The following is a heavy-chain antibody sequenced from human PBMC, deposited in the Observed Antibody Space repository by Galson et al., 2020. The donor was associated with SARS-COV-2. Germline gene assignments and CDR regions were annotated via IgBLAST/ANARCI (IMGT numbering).Heavy chain of an antibody. Sequence: SETLSLTCTVSGGSLSSSSYYWGWIRQPPGEGPEWIGSIYYSESNYYNPSLTSRVTMSVDTSKNQFSLKLSSVTAADTAVYYCARQILTGYYSFYYFDYWGQGTLVTVSS. V-gene: IGHV4-39*01. CDR3: ARQILTGYYSFYYFDY. CDR2: IYYSESN. D-gene: IGHD3-9*01. J-gene: IGHJ4*02. CDR1: GGSLSSSSYY.